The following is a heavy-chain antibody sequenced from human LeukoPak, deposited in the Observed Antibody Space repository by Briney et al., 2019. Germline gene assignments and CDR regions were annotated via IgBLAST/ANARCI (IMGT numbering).Heavy chain of an antibody. CDR1: AYTFTGYY. CDR2: INPNSGGT. CDR3: ARGSPAGYDIDALDI. Sequence: ASVKVSCKASAYTFTGYYIEWVRQAPGQGLEWMGWINPNSGGTNYEQKFQGRVTMTRDTSTTTTYMEVTSLGYDDTAVYYCARGSPAGYDIDALDIWGQGTMVIVSS. J-gene: IGHJ3*02. V-gene: IGHV1-2*02. D-gene: IGHD5-12*01.